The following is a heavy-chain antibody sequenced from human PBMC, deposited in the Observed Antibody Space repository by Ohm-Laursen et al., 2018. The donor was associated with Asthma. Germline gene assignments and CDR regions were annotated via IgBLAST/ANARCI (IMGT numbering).Heavy chain of an antibody. D-gene: IGHD3-10*01. Sequence: GSLRLSCAASGVSLSNFVMNWVRQAPGKGLEWVSGITSGDSTDYGDSVKGRFTIYRDNSKNTVYLAMNSLRAEDTAFYYCAVSIYAYGEGAYWGQGTLVTVSS. V-gene: IGHV3-23*02. CDR1: GVSLSNFV. CDR2: ITSGDST. J-gene: IGHJ4*02. CDR3: AVSIYAYGEGAY.